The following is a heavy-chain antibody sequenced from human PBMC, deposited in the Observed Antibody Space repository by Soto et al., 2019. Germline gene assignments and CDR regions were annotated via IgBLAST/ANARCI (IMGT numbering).Heavy chain of an antibody. D-gene: IGHD3-10*01. CDR3: SRRYSFGSGKYSVYV. CDR2: ISYSGST. V-gene: IGHV4-39*01. CDR1: GGSISSNKNY. J-gene: IGHJ6*02. Sequence: SETLSLTCTVSGGSISSNKNYWGWIRQPPGKGLEWIGTISYSGSTYYNPSLNGRVIISADTSKNQFSLKLSSLTAADTAVYYCSRRYSFGSGKYSVYVWSQETMVTVS.